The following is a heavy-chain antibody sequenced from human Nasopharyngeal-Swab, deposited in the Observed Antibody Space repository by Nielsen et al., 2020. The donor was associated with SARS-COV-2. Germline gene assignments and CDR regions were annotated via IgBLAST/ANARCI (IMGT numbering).Heavy chain of an antibody. V-gene: IGHV1-3*01. CDR3: ARDSSSGLRYFDWLSPGYNWFDP. Sequence: ASVKVSCKASGYTITTYAIHWGRQAPGQRLEEMGWFNAGNGNTKYSQKLQGRVTITRDTSASTAYMELNSLRSEDTAVYYCARDSSSGLRYFDWLSPGYNWFDPWGQGTLVTVSS. CDR2: FNAGNGNT. J-gene: IGHJ5*02. CDR1: GYTITTYA. D-gene: IGHD3-9*01.